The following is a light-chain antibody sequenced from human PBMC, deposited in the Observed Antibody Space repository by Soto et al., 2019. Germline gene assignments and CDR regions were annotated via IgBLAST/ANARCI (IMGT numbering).Light chain of an antibody. CDR1: RSVSSS. J-gene: IGKJ4*01. CDR2: GAS. CDR3: QQYDKWPPLT. Sequence: EIVMTQSPVTLSVSPGERATLSCRASRSVSSSLAWYQQKPGQAPRLLIYGASTRATGIPARFSGSGSGTEFTLTISSLQSEDFAIYYCQQYDKWPPLTFGGGTKVDNK. V-gene: IGKV3-15*01.